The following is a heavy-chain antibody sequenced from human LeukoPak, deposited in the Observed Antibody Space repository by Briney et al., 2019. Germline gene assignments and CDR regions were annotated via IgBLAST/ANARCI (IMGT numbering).Heavy chain of an antibody. Sequence: PGGSLRLSCAASGFTFSSYWMSWVRQAPGKGLEWVANIKQDGSEKYYVDSVKGRFTISRDNAKNSLYLQMNSLRAEDTAVYYCARGMDFTPDYDFWSGYYPLFDYWGQGTLVTVSS. CDR2: IKQDGSEK. D-gene: IGHD3-3*01. J-gene: IGHJ4*02. CDR3: ARGMDFTPDYDFWSGYYPLFDY. CDR1: GFTFSSYW. V-gene: IGHV3-7*03.